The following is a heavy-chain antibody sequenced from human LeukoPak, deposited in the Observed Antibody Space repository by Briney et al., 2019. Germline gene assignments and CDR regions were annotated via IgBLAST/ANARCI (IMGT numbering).Heavy chain of an antibody. D-gene: IGHD3-3*02. Sequence: GGSLLLSCVASAFTFITYWMSWVGQAPGRGLEWVANINQDGSDKYYVDYVKGRLTISRDNAKNSLYLQMNSLRVEDTAVYYCASDPFTISAYDAFNIWGQGTVVTVSS. J-gene: IGHJ3*02. CDR3: ASDPFTISAYDAFNI. CDR2: INQDGSDK. V-gene: IGHV3-7*01. CDR1: AFTFITYW.